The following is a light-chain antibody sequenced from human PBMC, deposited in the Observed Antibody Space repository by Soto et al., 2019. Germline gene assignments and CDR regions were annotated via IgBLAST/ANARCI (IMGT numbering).Light chain of an antibody. J-gene: IGLJ2*01. CDR1: SSNIGSNL. CDR2: NND. Sequence: QSVLTQPPSASGTPGQRVNISCSGSSSNIGSNLVHWYQHLPGASPRLLIYNNDQRPSGVPDRFSASKSGTSASLAISGLRSEDEADYYCTATDDRLTGPVFGGGTKLTVL. V-gene: IGLV1-47*02. CDR3: TATDDRLTGPV.